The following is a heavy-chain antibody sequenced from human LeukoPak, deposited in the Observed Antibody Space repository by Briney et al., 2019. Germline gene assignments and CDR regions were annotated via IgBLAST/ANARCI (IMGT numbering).Heavy chain of an antibody. CDR3: VRDNLENQWLERSY. V-gene: IGHV3-48*03. Sequence: GGSLRLSCAASGFTFSLYNMNWVRQAPGKGLEWVSQISASETSIKYADSVRGRFIISRDNVKNSVYLQMNSLRAEDTAIYYCVRDNLENQWLERSYWGQGTLVTVSS. CDR2: ISASETSI. D-gene: IGHD6-19*01. CDR1: GFTFSLYN. J-gene: IGHJ4*02.